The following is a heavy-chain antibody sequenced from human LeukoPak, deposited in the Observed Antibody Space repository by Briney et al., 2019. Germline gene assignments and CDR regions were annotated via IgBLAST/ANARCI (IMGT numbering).Heavy chain of an antibody. Sequence: SETLSLTCTVSGGSISSYYWSWIRQPPGKGLEWIGYIYYSGSTNYNPSLKSRVTISVDTSKNQFSLKLSSVTAADTAVYYCARFPLMITFGGAPYDYWGQGTLVTVSS. D-gene: IGHD3-16*01. CDR1: GGSISSYY. CDR2: IYYSGST. CDR3: ARFPLMITFGGAPYDY. V-gene: IGHV4-59*08. J-gene: IGHJ4*02.